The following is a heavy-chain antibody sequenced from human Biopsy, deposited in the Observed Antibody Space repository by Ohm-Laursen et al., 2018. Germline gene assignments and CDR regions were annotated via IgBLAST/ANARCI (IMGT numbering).Heavy chain of an antibody. V-gene: IGHV3-23*01. Sequence: SLRLSCTASGFTFSDHYMEWVRQAPGKGPECVSVINGSGGSTYYADPVKGRFTISRDNSRNTLYLQMNSLRADDTAMYYRARDLYDFCGGCPFDPWGQGTLVTVS. CDR3: ARDLYDFCGGCPFDP. J-gene: IGHJ5*02. CDR1: GFTFSDHY. D-gene: IGHD3-3*01. CDR2: INGSGGST.